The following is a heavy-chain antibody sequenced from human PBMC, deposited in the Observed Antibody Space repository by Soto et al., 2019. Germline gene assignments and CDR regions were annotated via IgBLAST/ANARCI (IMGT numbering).Heavy chain of an antibody. CDR2: ISYDGSNK. D-gene: IGHD1-7*01. CDR1: GFTFSSYA. Sequence: GGSLRLSCAASGFTFSSYAMHWVRQAPGKGLEWVAVISYDGSNKYYADSVKGRFTISRDNSKNTLYLQMNSLRAEDTAVYYCARDHSWNYIFDYWGQGTLVTVSS. J-gene: IGHJ4*02. CDR3: ARDHSWNYIFDY. V-gene: IGHV3-30-3*01.